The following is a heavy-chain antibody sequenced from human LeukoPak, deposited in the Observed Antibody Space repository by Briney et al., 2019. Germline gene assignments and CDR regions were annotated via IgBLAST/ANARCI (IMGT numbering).Heavy chain of an antibody. CDR2: IYYSGST. CDR3: ARGGWTSDWF. D-gene: IGHD3-9*01. J-gene: IGHJ4*02. CDR1: GGSISSSSYY. V-gene: IGHV4-39*01. Sequence: SETLSLTCTVSGGSISSSSYYWGWIRQPPGKGLEWIGSIYYSGSTYYNPSLKSRVTISVDTSKNQFSLKLSSVTAAGTAVYFCARGGWTSDWFWSQGTLVTVSS.